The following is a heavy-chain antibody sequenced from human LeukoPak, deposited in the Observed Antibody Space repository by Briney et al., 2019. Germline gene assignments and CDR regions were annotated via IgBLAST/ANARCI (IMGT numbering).Heavy chain of an antibody. J-gene: IGHJ4*02. CDR1: GFTFSSYA. D-gene: IGHD2-2*01. CDR3: AKFPPYCSSTSCYVDY. Sequence: GGSLRLSCAASGFTFSSYAMSWVRQAPGKGLEWVSAISGSGGSTYYADSVKRRFTISRDNSKNTLYLQMNSLRAEDTAVYYCAKFPPYCSSTSCYVDYWGQGTLVTVSS. CDR2: ISGSGGST. V-gene: IGHV3-23*01.